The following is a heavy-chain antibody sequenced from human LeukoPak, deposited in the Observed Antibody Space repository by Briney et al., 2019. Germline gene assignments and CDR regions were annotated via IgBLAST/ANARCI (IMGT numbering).Heavy chain of an antibody. J-gene: IGHJ6*03. Sequence: GGSLRLSCAASGSTFSSYWMSGVRQAPGKGLEWVANIKQDGSEKYYVDSVKGRFTISRDNAKNSLYLQMNSLRAEDTAVYYCARDNVERGYYYYYMDVWGKGTTVTVSS. CDR1: GSTFSSYW. CDR3: ARDNVERGYYYYYMDV. V-gene: IGHV3-7*01. D-gene: IGHD1-1*01. CDR2: IKQDGSEK.